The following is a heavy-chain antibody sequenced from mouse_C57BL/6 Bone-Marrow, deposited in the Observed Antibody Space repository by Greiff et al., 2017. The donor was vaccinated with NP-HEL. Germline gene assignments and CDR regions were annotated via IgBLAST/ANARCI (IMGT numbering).Heavy chain of an antibody. CDR3: TTLAAQATAMDY. CDR1: GFNIKDDY. D-gene: IGHD3-2*02. V-gene: IGHV14-4*01. Sequence: VQLQQSGAELVRPGASVKLSCTASGFNIKDDYMHWVKQRPEQGLEWIGWIDPENGDTEYASKFQGKATITADTSSNTAYLQLSSLTSEDAAVYYCTTLAAQATAMDYWGQGTSVTVSS. J-gene: IGHJ4*01. CDR2: IDPENGDT.